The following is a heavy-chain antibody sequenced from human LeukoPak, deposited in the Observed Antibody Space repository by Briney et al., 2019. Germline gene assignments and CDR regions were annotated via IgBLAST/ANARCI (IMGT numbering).Heavy chain of an antibody. J-gene: IGHJ4*02. V-gene: IGHV3-7*04. Sequence: GGSLRFSCTTSGFIFSNYAVNWVRQAPGKGLEWVANIKQDGSEKYYVDSVKGRFTISRDNAKNSLYLQMNSLRAEDTAVYYCARAALRYPSYFDYWGQGTLVTVSS. CDR3: ARAALRYPSYFDY. CDR1: GFIFSNYA. D-gene: IGHD1-14*01. CDR2: IKQDGSEK.